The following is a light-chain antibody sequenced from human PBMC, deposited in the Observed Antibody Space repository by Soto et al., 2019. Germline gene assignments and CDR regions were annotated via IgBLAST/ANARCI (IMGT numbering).Light chain of an antibody. J-gene: IGKJ1*01. V-gene: IGKV1-39*01. Sequence: DSQMTQSPTSLSASVGDTVPITCRTSQSINTYLNWYQQEPGKAPKVLIYGASSLQGGVPLRFSGSGSGTDFTLTISSLQPEDFATYYCQESYSTLWGTFGQGTKVDI. CDR3: QESYSTLWGT. CDR1: QSINTY. CDR2: GAS.